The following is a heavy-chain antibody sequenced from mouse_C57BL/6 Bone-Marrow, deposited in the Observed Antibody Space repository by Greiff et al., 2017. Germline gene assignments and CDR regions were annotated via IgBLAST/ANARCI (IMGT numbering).Heavy chain of an antibody. CDR3: TRSAWDGFAY. CDR1: GYTFTSYW. Sequence: VQLQQSGTVLARPGASVKMSCKTSGYTFTSYWMHWVKQRPGQGLEWIGAIYPGNSDTSYNQKFKGMAKLTAVTSASTAYMELSSLTNEDSAVYYCTRSAWDGFAYWGQGTLVTVSA. V-gene: IGHV1-5*01. CDR2: IYPGNSDT. J-gene: IGHJ3*01. D-gene: IGHD4-1*01.